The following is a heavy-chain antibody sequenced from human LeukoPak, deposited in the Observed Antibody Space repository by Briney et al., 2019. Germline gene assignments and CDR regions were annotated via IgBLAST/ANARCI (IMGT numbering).Heavy chain of an antibody. V-gene: IGHV4-34*01. CDR3: AREGGVDCSSTSCPT. J-gene: IGHJ5*02. CDR1: GVSFSGYY. D-gene: IGHD2-2*01. CDR2: INHSGST. Sequence: SETLSLTCAVYGVSFSGYYWNWIRQPPGKGLEWIGEINHSGSTNYNPSLKSRVTISVDTSKNQFSLKLRSVPAADTGVYYCAREGGVDCSSTSCPTWGEGTLVTVSS.